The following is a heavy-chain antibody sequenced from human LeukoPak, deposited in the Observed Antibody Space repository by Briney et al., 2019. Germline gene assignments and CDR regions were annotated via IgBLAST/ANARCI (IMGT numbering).Heavy chain of an antibody. CDR3: ARGYSSGWFDY. CDR2: INHSGST. CDR1: GGSFSGYY. J-gene: IGHJ4*02. Sequence: PSETLSLTCAVYGGSFSGYYWSWIRQPPGEGLEWIGEINHSGSTNYNPSLKSRVTISVDTSKNQFSLKLSSVTAADTAVYYCARGYSSGWFDYWGQGTLVTVSS. V-gene: IGHV4-34*01. D-gene: IGHD6-19*01.